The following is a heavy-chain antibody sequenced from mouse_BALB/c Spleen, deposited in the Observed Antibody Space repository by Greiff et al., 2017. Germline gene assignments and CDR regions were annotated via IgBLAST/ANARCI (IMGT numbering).Heavy chain of an antibody. CDR2: ISSGGSYT. CDR1: GFTFSSYA. Sequence: EVKLVESGGGLVKPGGSLKLSCAASGFTFSSYAMSWVRQSPEKRLEWVAEISSGGSYTYYPDTVTGRFTISRDNAKNTLYLEMSSLRSEDTAMYYCARDQGGYSWFAYWGQGTLVTVSA. CDR3: ARDQGGYSWFAY. D-gene: IGHD2-3*01. V-gene: IGHV5-9-4*01. J-gene: IGHJ3*01.